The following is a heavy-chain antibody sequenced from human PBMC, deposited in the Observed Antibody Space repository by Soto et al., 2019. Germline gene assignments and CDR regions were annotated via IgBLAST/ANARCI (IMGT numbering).Heavy chain of an antibody. CDR1: GGSFSGYY. Sequence: QVQLQQWGAGLLKPSETLSLTCAVYGGSFSGYYWSWIRQPPGKGLEWIGDINHSGSTNYNPSLKSRVNISVDTSKNQFSLKLSSVTAADTAVYYCAMYSSSWYRFDPWGQGTLVTVSS. J-gene: IGHJ5*02. V-gene: IGHV4-34*01. D-gene: IGHD6-13*01. CDR2: INHSGST. CDR3: AMYSSSWYRFDP.